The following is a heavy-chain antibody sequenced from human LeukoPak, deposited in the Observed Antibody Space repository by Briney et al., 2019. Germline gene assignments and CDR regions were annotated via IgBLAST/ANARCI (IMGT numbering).Heavy chain of an antibody. V-gene: IGHV3-30-3*01. J-gene: IGHJ4*02. D-gene: IGHD3-22*01. CDR2: ISYDGSNK. Sequence: TGGSLRLSCAASGFTFSSYAMHWVRQAPGKGLEWVAVISYDGSNKYYADSVKGRFTISRDNSKNTLYLQMNSLRAEDTAVYYCARDPDHYYDGSGYYPFFDYWGEGTLVTVSS. CDR1: GFTFSSYA. CDR3: ARDPDHYYDGSGYYPFFDY.